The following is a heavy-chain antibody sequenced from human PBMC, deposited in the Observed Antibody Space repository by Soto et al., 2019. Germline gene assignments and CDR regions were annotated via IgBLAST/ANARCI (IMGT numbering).Heavy chain of an antibody. V-gene: IGHV1-46*01. CDR3: ARAGAGYFDY. CDR2: INPSVGST. CDR1: GYTFTSYN. D-gene: IGHD3-10*01. Sequence: QVQLVQSGAEVRKPGASVKVSCKASGYTFTSYNMHWVRQAPGQGLEWMGVINPSVGSTSYAQKFQGRVTMTRDKSTSTVYMELSSLRSEDTAVYYCARAGAGYFDYWGQGTLVTVSS. J-gene: IGHJ4*02.